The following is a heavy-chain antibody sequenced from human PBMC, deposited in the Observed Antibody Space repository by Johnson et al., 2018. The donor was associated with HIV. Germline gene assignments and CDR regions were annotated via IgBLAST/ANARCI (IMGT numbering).Heavy chain of an antibody. CDR1: GFTFNSYA. CDR2: ISYDGSNK. CDR3: ARDKGGIVGYDAFDI. Sequence: QVQLVESGGGVVQPGRSLRLSCAASGFTFNSYALHWVRQAPGKGLEWVAIISYDGSNKYYADSVRGRFTISRDNSKNTLYLQMNSLRAEDTAVYYCARDKGGIVGYDAFDIWGQGTMVTVSS. J-gene: IGHJ3*02. D-gene: IGHD1-26*01. V-gene: IGHV3-30*04.